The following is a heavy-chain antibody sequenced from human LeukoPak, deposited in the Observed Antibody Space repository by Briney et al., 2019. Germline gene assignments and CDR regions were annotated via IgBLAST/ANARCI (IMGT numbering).Heavy chain of an antibody. CDR2: IYYSGST. J-gene: IGHJ4*02. V-gene: IGHV4-59*01. D-gene: IGHD4-17*01. Sequence: PSETLSLTCTVSGGSIRSYYWSWIRQPPGKGLEWIGYIYYSGSTNYNPSLKSRVSISVDTSKNQFSLKLSSVTAADTAVYYCARTGSTVTMLYPFDHWGQGTLITVSS. CDR1: GGSIRSYY. CDR3: ARTGSTVTMLYPFDH.